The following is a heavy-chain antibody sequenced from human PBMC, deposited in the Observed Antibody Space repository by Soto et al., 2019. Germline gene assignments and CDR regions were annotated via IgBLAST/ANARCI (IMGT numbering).Heavy chain of an antibody. CDR1: GYTFTGYY. CDR2: INPNSGGT. D-gene: IGHD3-3*01. V-gene: IGHV1-2*04. Sequence: ASVKVSCKASGYTFTGYYMHWVRQAPGQGLEWMGWINPNSGGTNYAQEFQGWVTMPRDTSISTAYMELSRLRSDDTAVYYCARALDYDFWSGATDAFDIWGQGTMVTVSS. CDR3: ARALDYDFWSGATDAFDI. J-gene: IGHJ3*02.